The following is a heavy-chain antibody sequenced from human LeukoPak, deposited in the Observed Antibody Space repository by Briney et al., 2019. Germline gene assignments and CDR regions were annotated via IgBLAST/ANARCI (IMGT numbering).Heavy chain of an antibody. V-gene: IGHV3-53*01. CDR1: GFTVSSNY. CDR3: ARESYPSWFDP. D-gene: IGHD2-2*01. J-gene: IGHJ5*02. CDR2: IYSGGST. Sequence: GGSLRLSCAASGFTVSSNYMSWVRQAPGKGLEWVSVIYSGGSTYYADSVKGRFTISRDNSKNTVYLQMNSLRAEDTAVYYCARESYPSWFDPWGQGTLVTVSS.